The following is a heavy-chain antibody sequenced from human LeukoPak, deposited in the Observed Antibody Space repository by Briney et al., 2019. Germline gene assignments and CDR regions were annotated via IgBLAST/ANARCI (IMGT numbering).Heavy chain of an antibody. CDR2: IYYSGST. CDR1: GGSISSYY. V-gene: IGHV4-59*01. CDR3: ARDPKTTVTNPNWYFDL. Sequence: SETLSLTCTVSGGSISSYYWSWIRQAPGKGLEWIGYIYYSGSTNYNPSLKSRVTISVDTSKNQFSLKLSSVTAADTAVYYCARDPKTTVTNPNWYFDLWGRGTLVTVSS. D-gene: IGHD4-17*01. J-gene: IGHJ2*01.